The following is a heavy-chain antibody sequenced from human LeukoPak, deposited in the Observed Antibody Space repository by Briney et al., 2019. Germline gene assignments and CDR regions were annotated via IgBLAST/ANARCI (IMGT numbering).Heavy chain of an antibody. V-gene: IGHV3-23*01. CDR3: AKMKGHPLQKYYMDV. J-gene: IGHJ6*01. CDR2: ISGSGDNT. CDR1: GFTFSGFA. Sequence: GGSLRLSCAASGFTFSGFAMSWVRRTPGKGLGWVSGISGSGDNTLYAASVKGRFTISRDNSKNTLYLEMNSLRAEDTAIYYCAKMKGHPLQKYYMDVWGQGTTVTVSS. D-gene: IGHD2/OR15-2a*01.